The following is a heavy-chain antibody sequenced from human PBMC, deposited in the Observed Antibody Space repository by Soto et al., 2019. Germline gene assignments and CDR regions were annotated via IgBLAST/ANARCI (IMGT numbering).Heavy chain of an antibody. CDR1: GGSISSYY. D-gene: IGHD1-26*01. Sequence: KPSETLSLTCTVSGGSISSYYWSWIRQPPGKGLEWIGYIYYSGSTNYNPSLKSRVTISVDTSKNQFSLKLSSVTAADTAVYYCARDTAGGDHYYYGMDVWGQGTTVTVSS. J-gene: IGHJ6*02. CDR3: ARDTAGGDHYYYGMDV. V-gene: IGHV4-59*01. CDR2: IYYSGST.